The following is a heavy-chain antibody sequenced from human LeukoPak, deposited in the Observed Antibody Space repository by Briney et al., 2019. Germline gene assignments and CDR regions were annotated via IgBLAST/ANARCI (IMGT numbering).Heavy chain of an antibody. CDR2: ISSSGSTI. D-gene: IGHD3-10*02. CDR3: AELGITMIGGV. CDR1: GFTFKNHS. J-gene: IGHJ6*04. Sequence: GGSLRLSCEASGFTFKNHSMNWVRQAPGKGLEWVSYISSSGSTIYYADSVKGRFTISRDNAKNSLYLQMNSLRAEDTAVYYCAELGITMIGGVWGKGTTVTISS. V-gene: IGHV3-48*04.